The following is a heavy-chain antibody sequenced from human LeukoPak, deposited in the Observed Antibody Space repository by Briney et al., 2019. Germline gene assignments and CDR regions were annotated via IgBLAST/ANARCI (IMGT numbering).Heavy chain of an antibody. Sequence: PSETLSLTCTVSGGSLSSYSYYGAWIRQPPGKGLEWIGSMYYTGSTYYSPTLKSRVTISVDTSKSQFSLDLTSVTAADTAVYYCATHTAPYDLLIDHWGQGILLTVSS. D-gene: IGHD3-22*01. CDR2: MYYTGST. V-gene: IGHV4-39*01. J-gene: IGHJ4*02. CDR1: GGSLSSYSYY. CDR3: ATHTAPYDLLIDH.